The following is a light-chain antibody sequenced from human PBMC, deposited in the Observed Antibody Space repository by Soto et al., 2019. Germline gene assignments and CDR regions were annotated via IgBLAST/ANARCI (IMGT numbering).Light chain of an antibody. CDR3: QQYNNWPLT. V-gene: IGKV3D-15*01. Sequence: EIVMTQSPATLSVSPGERATLSSRASQSVSSNLAWYQQKPGQAPRLLIYGASTRATGIPARFSGSGSGTEFTLTISSLQSEDFAVYYCQQYNNWPLTFGGGTKVDI. J-gene: IGKJ4*01. CDR2: GAS. CDR1: QSVSSN.